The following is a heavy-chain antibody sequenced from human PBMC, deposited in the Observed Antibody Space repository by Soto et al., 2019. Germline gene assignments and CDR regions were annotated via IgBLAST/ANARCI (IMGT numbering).Heavy chain of an antibody. D-gene: IGHD5-18*01. CDR1: GGTISSWY. V-gene: IGHV4-59*01. CDR3: AKDSENTYVYFGCSAP. J-gene: IGHJ1*01. CDR2: IFYSGST. Sequence: SETLSLTCTVSGGTISSWYWSWIRQPPGRGLEWIGHIFYSGSTNYNPALKSRVTISVDTSKSQFSLKLSSVTAADTAVYYCAKDSENTYVYFGCSAPGGKGPLVPVSS.